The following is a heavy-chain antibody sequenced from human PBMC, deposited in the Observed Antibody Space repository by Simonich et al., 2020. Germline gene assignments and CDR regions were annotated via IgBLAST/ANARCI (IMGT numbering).Heavy chain of an antibody. CDR3: ARGLRVAAAGTAFQH. CDR2: INHSGTT. J-gene: IGHJ1*01. CDR1: GGSFSGYY. D-gene: IGHD6-13*01. V-gene: IGHV4-34*01. Sequence: QVQLQQWGAGLLKPSETLSLTCAVYGGSFSGYYWSWIRRPPGKGLEWIGEINHSGTTNSNPSLKGRVTISVDTSKNQFSLKLSSVTAADTAVYYCARGLRVAAAGTAFQHWGQGTLVTVSS.